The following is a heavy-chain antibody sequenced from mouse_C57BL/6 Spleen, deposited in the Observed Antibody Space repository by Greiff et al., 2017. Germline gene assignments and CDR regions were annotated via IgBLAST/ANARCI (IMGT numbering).Heavy chain of an antibody. CDR3: ARRDSSGAWFAY. CDR2: IYPSDSET. Sequence: QVQLQQPGAELVRPGSSVKLSCKASGYTFTSYWMDWVRQRPGQGLEWIGNIYPSDSETHYNQKFKDKATLTVDKSSSTAYMQLSSLTSEDSAVYYCARRDSSGAWFAYWGQGTLVTVSA. D-gene: IGHD3-2*02. J-gene: IGHJ3*01. CDR1: GYTFTSYW. V-gene: IGHV1-61*01.